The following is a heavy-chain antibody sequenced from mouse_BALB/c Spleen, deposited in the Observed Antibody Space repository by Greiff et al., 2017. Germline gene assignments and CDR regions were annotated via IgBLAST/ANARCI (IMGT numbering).Heavy chain of an antibody. D-gene: IGHD4-1*02. Sequence: EVKLVESGGGLVQPGGSRKLSCAASGFTFSSFGMHWVRQAPEKGLEWVAYISSGSSTIYYADTVKGRFTISRDNPKNTLFLQMTSLRSEDTAMYYCASATGTFAYWGQGTLVTVSA. CDR2: ISSGSSTI. V-gene: IGHV5-17*02. CDR3: ASATGTFAY. CDR1: GFTFSSFG. J-gene: IGHJ3*01.